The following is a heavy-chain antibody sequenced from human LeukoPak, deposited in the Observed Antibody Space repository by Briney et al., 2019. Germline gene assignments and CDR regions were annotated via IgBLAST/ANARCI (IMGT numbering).Heavy chain of an antibody. D-gene: IGHD3-22*01. V-gene: IGHV4-39*07. Sequence: SETLSLTCTVSGGSISSSSYYWGWIRQPPGKGLEWIGSIYYSGSTYYNPSLKSRVTMSLDTSKNHFSLKLSSVTAADTAVYYCAGVPDSSGYYGAIDYWGQGSLVTVSS. CDR2: IYYSGST. CDR3: AGVPDSSGYYGAIDY. J-gene: IGHJ4*02. CDR1: GGSISSSSYY.